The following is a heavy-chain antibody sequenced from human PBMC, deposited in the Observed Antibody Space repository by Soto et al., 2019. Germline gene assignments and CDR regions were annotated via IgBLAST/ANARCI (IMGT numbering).Heavy chain of an antibody. CDR2: ISYDGSNK. V-gene: IGHV3-30*18. CDR1: GFTFSSYG. D-gene: IGHD3-9*01. CDR3: AKTYYDILTGYYSTDYFDY. J-gene: IGHJ4*02. Sequence: ESGGGVVQPGRSLRLSCAASGFTFSSYGMHWVRQAPGKGLEWVAVISYDGSNKYYADSVKGRFTISRDNSKNTLYLQMNSLRAEDTAVYYCAKTYYDILTGYYSTDYFDYWGQGTLVTVSS.